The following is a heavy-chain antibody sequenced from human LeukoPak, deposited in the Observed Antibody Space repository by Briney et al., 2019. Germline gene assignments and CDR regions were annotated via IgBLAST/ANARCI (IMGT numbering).Heavy chain of an antibody. CDR2: IWYDGSNK. V-gene: IGHV3-33*01. Sequence: GGSLRLSCAASGFTFSSYGMHWVRQAPGKGLEGVAVIWYDGSNKYYADSVKGRFTISRDNSKNTLYLQMNSLRAEDTAVYYCARDRGGDYYFDYWGQGTLVTVSS. CDR1: GFTFSSYG. J-gene: IGHJ4*02. D-gene: IGHD2-21*02. CDR3: ARDRGGDYYFDY.